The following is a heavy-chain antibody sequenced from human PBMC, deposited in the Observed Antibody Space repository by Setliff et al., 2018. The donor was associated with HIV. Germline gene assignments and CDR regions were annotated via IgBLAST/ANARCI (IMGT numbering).Heavy chain of an antibody. V-gene: IGHV4-39*01. J-gene: IGHJ4*02. CDR2: IYWSGLT. CDR3: AKQRIAVAGSDN. CDR1: SGSVSRSDYY. Sequence: PSETLSLTCTVSSGSVSRSDYYWGWIRQTPGKGPEWIGSIYWSGLTFYNPSLKSRVTISVDTSKNQFSLRLNSVTAADTAVYYCAKQRIAVAGSDNWGQGTPVTVSS. D-gene: IGHD6-19*01.